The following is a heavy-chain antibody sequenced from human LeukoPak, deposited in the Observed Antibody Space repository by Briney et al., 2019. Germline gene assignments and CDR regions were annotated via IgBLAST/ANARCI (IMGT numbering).Heavy chain of an antibody. J-gene: IGHJ4*02. V-gene: IGHV1-69*13. Sequence: SVKVSCKASGGTFSSYAISWVRQAPGQGVEWMGGIIPIFGTANYAQKFQGRVTITAVESTSTAYMEMSSLRSEDTAVYYCARDHSSSSYFDYWGQGTLVTVSS. CDR3: ARDHSSSSYFDY. CDR2: IIPIFGTA. D-gene: IGHD6-6*01. CDR1: GGTFSSYA.